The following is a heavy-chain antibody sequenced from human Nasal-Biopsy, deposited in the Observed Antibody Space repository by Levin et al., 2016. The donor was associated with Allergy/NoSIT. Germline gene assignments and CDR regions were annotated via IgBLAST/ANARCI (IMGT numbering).Heavy chain of an antibody. D-gene: IGHD2-15*01. Sequence: GGSLRLSCAASGFTFGDYAMSWVRQAPGKGLEWVAVIWYDGSTKHYSDSVRGRFTISRDNSKNTLYLQMNSLRAEDTAIYYCARKVVTAEGLIWFDPWGQGTLVTVSS. CDR1: GFTFGDYA. V-gene: IGHV3-33*08. CDR2: IWYDGSTK. J-gene: IGHJ5*02. CDR3: ARKVVTAEGLIWFDP.